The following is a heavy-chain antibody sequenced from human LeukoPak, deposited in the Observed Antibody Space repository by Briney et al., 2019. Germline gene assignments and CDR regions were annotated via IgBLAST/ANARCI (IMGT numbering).Heavy chain of an antibody. D-gene: IGHD5-12*01. J-gene: IGHJ4*02. V-gene: IGHV1-24*01. Sequence: GASVKVSCKASGYTFTDYYMHWVRQAPGKGLEWMGGFDPEDGETIYAQKFQGRVTMTEDTSTDTAYMELSSLRSEDTAVYYCATSRGYSGYEGYWGQGTLVTVSS. CDR3: ATSRGYSGYEGY. CDR2: FDPEDGET. CDR1: GYTFTDYY.